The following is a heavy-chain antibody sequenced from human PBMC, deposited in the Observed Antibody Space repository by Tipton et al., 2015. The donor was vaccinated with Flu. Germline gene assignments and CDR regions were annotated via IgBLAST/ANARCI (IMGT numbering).Heavy chain of an antibody. V-gene: IGHV3-21*01. Sequence: SLRLSCAASGFTFSSSSMHWVRQAPGKGLEWVSSISSSSSYIYYADSVKGRFTISRDNAKNSLYLQMNSLRAEDTAVYYCARGAGGYEDFDYWGQGTLVTVSS. CDR2: ISSSSSYI. J-gene: IGHJ4*02. CDR3: ARGAGGYEDFDY. CDR1: GFTFSSSS. D-gene: IGHD5-12*01.